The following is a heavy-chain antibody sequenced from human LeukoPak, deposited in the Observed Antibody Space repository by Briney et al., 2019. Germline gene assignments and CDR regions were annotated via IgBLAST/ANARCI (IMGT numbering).Heavy chain of an antibody. CDR3: ARESTRVRGVMKN. Sequence: SETLSLTCTVSGGSISSYYWSWIRQPPGKGLEWIGFIDYSGSTKYNPSLKSRVTIPLDTSKNQFSLRLSSVTAADTAVYYCARESTRVRGVMKNWGQGTLVTVSS. J-gene: IGHJ4*02. V-gene: IGHV4-59*01. D-gene: IGHD3-10*01. CDR2: IDYSGST. CDR1: GGSISSYY.